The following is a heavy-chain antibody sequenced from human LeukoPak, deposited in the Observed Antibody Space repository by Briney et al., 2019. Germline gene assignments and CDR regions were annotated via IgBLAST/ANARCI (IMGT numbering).Heavy chain of an antibody. Sequence: LSLTCTVSGYAITSGGFSWNWIRQSPGKGLEWVGRIRIKTNSYATAYAASVKGRFTISRDDSKNTAYLQMNSLKTEDTAVYYCTTLDFDYWGQGTLVTVSS. CDR1: GYAITSGGFS. CDR3: TTLDFDY. V-gene: IGHV3-73*01. CDR2: IRIKTNSYAT. J-gene: IGHJ4*02.